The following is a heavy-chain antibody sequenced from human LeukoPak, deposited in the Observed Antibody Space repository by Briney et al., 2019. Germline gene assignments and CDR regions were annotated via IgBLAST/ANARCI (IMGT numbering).Heavy chain of an antibody. V-gene: IGHV1-2*02. J-gene: IGHJ5*02. CDR1: GFTFSDYY. D-gene: IGHD6-13*01. Sequence: ASVKVSCKASGFTFSDYYIHWVRQAPGQGLEWMGWINPNSGGTNYAQKFQGRVTITTDESTSTAYMELSSLRSEDTAVYYCARQGYSSSWYPGWFDPWGQGTLVTVSS. CDR3: ARQGYSSSWYPGWFDP. CDR2: INPNSGGT.